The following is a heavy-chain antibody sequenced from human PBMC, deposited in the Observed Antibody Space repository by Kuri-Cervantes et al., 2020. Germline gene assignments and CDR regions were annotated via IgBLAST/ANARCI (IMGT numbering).Heavy chain of an antibody. CDR1: GFTVSSNY. D-gene: IGHD1-26*01. J-gene: IGHJ4*02. V-gene: IGHV3-53*01. CDR3: ARDRRSSSGSYAAY. Sequence: GESLKISCAASGFTVSSNYMSWVRQAPGKGLEWVSVIYSGGSTYYADSVKGRFTISRDNSKNTLYLQMNSLRAGDTAVYYCARDRRSSSGSYAAYWGRGTLVTVSS. CDR2: IYSGGST.